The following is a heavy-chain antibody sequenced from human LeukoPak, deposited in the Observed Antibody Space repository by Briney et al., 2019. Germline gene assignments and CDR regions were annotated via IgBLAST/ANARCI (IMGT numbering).Heavy chain of an antibody. Sequence: VSAKVSCKASGYTFTGYYMHWVRQAPGQGLEWMGWINPYSGDTMYAQKFQGRVTMTRDTSISTAYMELNRLRSDDTAVYYCARTNGGYEYNWGQGTLVIVSS. J-gene: IGHJ4*02. CDR3: ARTNGGYEYN. CDR1: GYTFTGYY. D-gene: IGHD5-12*01. CDR2: INPYSGDT. V-gene: IGHV1-2*02.